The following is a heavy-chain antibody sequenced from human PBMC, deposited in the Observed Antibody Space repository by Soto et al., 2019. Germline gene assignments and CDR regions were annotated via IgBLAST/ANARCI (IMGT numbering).Heavy chain of an antibody. CDR2: INHSGST. J-gene: IGHJ6*02. Sequence: QVQLQQWGAGLLKPSETLSLTCAVYGGSFSGYYWSWIRQPPGKGLEWIGEINHSGSTNYNPSLKSRVTISVATSKNQFSLMLGSVTAADTAVYYCARVTGRYYYGMDVGGQGTTVTVSS. V-gene: IGHV4-34*01. CDR1: GGSFSGYY. CDR3: ARVTGRYYYGMDV.